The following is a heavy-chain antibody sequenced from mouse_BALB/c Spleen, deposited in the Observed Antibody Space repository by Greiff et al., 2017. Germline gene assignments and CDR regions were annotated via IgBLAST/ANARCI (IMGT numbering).Heavy chain of an antibody. CDR1: GFTFSSYG. V-gene: IGHV5-6-3*01. CDR3: ARDRPFDY. J-gene: IGHJ2*01. Sequence: EVKVEESGGGLVQPGGSLKLSCAASGFTFSSYGMSWVRQTPDKRLELVATINSNGGSTYYPDSVKGRFTISRDNAKNTLYLQMSSLKSEDTAMYYCARDRPFDYWGQGTTLTVSS. CDR2: INSNGGST.